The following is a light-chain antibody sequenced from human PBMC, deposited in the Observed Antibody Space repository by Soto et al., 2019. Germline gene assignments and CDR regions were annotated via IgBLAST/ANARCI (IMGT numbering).Light chain of an antibody. V-gene: IGKV2-28*01. CDR2: WGS. CDR3: MQGQQTPIT. Sequence: DIVMTQSPLSLPVTPGEPASMSCRSSQSLLHSSGNNYLDWYVQKPGQSPQLLIYWGSSRASGVTDRISGSGSGTDFTLKISRVEAEDVGIYYCMQGQQTPITFGQETQLEIK. J-gene: IGKJ5*01. CDR1: QSLLHSSGNNY.